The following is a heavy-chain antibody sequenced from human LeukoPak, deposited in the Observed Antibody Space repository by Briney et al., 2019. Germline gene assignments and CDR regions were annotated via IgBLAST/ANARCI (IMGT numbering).Heavy chain of an antibody. CDR3: ARDRYDYGFRGTFDY. D-gene: IGHD4-17*01. J-gene: IGHJ4*02. V-gene: IGHV3-30*04. CDR2: ISYAGSNK. Sequence: GGSLRLSCTASGFSFGDYAMSWVRQAPGKGLEWVALISYAGSNKYYADSVKGRFTVSRDNSKNTLYLQMNSLRTEDTAVYFCARDRYDYGFRGTFDYWGQGTLVTVSS. CDR1: GFSFGDYA.